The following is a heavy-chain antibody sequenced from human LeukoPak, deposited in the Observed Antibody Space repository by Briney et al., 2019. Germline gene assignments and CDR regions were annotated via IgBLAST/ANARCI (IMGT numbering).Heavy chain of an antibody. Sequence: SETLSLTCTVSGGSISNYYWSWIRQPPGKGLEWIGYIYYSGNTYYNPSLKSRVTISVDTSKNQFSLKLSSVTAADTAVYYCARYQTPITAAGSRYAFDIWGQGTMVTVSS. CDR1: GGSISNYY. CDR3: ARYQTPITAAGSRYAFDI. CDR2: IYYSGNT. J-gene: IGHJ3*02. V-gene: IGHV4-59*01. D-gene: IGHD6-13*01.